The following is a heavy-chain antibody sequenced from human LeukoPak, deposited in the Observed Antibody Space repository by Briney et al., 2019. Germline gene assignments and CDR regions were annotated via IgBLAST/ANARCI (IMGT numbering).Heavy chain of an antibody. Sequence: PGGSLRLSCAASGFTVSSNYMSWVRQAPGKGLEWLAVIYSGSSTYYADSVKGRFTISRDNSKNTLYLQMNSLRAEDTALYYCARDRSSGWYVYDYWGQGTLVTVSS. CDR1: GFTVSSNY. CDR3: ARDRSSGWYVYDY. D-gene: IGHD6-19*01. V-gene: IGHV3-53*01. CDR2: IYSGSST. J-gene: IGHJ4*02.